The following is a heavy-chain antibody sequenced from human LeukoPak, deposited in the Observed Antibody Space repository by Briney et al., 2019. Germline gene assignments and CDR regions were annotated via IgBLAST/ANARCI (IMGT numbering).Heavy chain of an antibody. CDR1: GFTVSSNY. CDR3: VKDALDFWVDY. Sequence: GGSLRLSCAASGFTVSSNYMSWVRQAPGKGLEWVSVIFSGGSTYYADSVKGRFTISRDNFKNTLYLQMNSLRAEDTAVYYCVKDALDFWVDYWGQGTLVTVSS. D-gene: IGHD3/OR15-3a*01. V-gene: IGHV3-53*01. J-gene: IGHJ4*02. CDR2: IFSGGST.